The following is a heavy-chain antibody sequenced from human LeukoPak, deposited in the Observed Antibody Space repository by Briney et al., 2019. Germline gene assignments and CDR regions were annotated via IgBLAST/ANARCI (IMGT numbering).Heavy chain of an antibody. CDR2: ISTYNGNA. CDR1: GGTFSSYG. J-gene: IGHJ4*02. V-gene: IGHV1-18*01. CDR3: ARDGTWIQLHHFDY. D-gene: IGHD5-18*01. Sequence: GASVKVSCKASGGTFSSYGISWVRQAPGQGLEWMGWISTYNGNANYAQKLQGRVTMTTDTSTSTAYMELRSLRSDDTAVYYCARDGTWIQLHHFDYWGQGTLVTVSS.